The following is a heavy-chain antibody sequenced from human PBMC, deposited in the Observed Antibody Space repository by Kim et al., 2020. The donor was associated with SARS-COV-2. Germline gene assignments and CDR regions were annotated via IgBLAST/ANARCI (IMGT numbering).Heavy chain of an antibody. Sequence: GGSLRLSCEGSGFLFSNYFMAWVRQAPGKGLEWISYISAVSTTIYYADSVKGRFTISRDNAKNSVYVHLNRLRVEATAVYYCADNYGGQILDVWGKGTTVIVSS. J-gene: IGHJ6*04. CDR2: ISAVSTTI. CDR3: ADNYGGQILDV. CDR1: GFLFSNYF. V-gene: IGHV3-11*01. D-gene: IGHD5-18*01.